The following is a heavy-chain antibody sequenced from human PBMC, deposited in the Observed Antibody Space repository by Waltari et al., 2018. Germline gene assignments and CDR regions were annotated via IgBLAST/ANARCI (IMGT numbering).Heavy chain of an antibody. J-gene: IGHJ3*02. CDR2: IIPILGIA. V-gene: IGHV1-69*04. CDR3: GGARSGYDWGGGAFDI. D-gene: IGHD5-12*01. Sequence: QVQLVQSGAEVKKPGSSVKVSCKASGGTFSSYAISWVRQAPGQGLEWMGGIIPILGIANYAQKFQGRVTMPADESRSTGYMGVRSLRSEEAGVYYWGGARSGYDWGGGAFDIWGQGTMVTVSS. CDR1: GGTFSSYA.